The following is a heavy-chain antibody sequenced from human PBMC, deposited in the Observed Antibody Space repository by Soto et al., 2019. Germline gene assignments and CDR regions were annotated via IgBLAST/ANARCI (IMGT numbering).Heavy chain of an antibody. J-gene: IGHJ5*02. D-gene: IGHD2-2*01. CDR2: IYYSGTT. V-gene: IGHV4-39*01. CDR3: ARQGGYCSSNSCYRSWFDL. CDR1: GGSISTSSYY. Sequence: PSETLSLTCTVSGGSISTSSYYWAWIRQPPGKGLEWLGSIYYSGTTYYNPSLESRVTISVDRSKNQFSLNLSLVTAADTALFYCARQGGYCSSNSCYRSWFDLTGQGTPVTVSS.